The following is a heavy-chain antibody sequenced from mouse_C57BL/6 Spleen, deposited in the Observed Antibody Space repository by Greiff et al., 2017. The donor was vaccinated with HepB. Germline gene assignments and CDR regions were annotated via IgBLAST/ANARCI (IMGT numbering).Heavy chain of an antibody. CDR3: ARGTGSMYYLDY. D-gene: IGHD4-1*01. Sequence: QVQLKQSGAELVMPGASVKLSCKASGYTFTSYWMHWVKQRPGQGLEWIGEIDPSDSYTNYNQKFKGKSTLTVDKSSSTAYMQLSSLTSEDSAVYYCARGTGSMYYLDYWGQGTTLTVSS. CDR1: GYTFTSYW. CDR2: IDPSDSYT. V-gene: IGHV1-69*01. J-gene: IGHJ2*01.